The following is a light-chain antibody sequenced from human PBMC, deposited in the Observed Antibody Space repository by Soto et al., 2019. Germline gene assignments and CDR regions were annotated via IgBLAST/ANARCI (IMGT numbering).Light chain of an antibody. V-gene: IGLV2-14*01. Sequence: QSALTQPASVSGSPGQSITISCTGTSSDVGGYNYVSWYQQHPGKAPKLMIYDVSNRPSGVSNRFSGSKSGNTASLTISGLQAEDEADDYCSSYTSSSLSYVFGTGTKVTVL. J-gene: IGLJ1*01. CDR2: DVS. CDR3: SSYTSSSLSYV. CDR1: SSDVGGYNY.